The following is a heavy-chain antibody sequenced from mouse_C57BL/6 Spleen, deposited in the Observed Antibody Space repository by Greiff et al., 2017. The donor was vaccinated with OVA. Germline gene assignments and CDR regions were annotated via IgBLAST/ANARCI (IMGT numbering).Heavy chain of an antibody. CDR2: IWSGGST. Sequence: VKLQQSGPGLVQPSQSLSITCTVSGFSLTSYGVHWVRQSPGKGLEWLGVIWSGGSTDYNAAFISRLSISKDNSKSQVFFKMNSLQADDTAIYYCARDGNFYFDVWGTGTTVTVSS. V-gene: IGHV2-2*01. J-gene: IGHJ1*03. CDR1: GFSLTSYG. D-gene: IGHD2-1*01. CDR3: ARDGNFYFDV.